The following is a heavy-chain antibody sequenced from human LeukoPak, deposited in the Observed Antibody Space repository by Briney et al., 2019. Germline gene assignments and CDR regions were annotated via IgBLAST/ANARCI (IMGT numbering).Heavy chain of an antibody. CDR2: ISYDGSNK. V-gene: IGHV3-30-3*01. J-gene: IGHJ1*01. CDR3: ARDRIAAAGLFQH. Sequence: GRSLRLSCAASGFTFSSYAMHWVRQAPGKGLEWVAVISYDGSNKYYADSVKGRFTISRDNSKNTLYLQMNSLRAEDTAVYYCARDRIAAAGLFQHWGQGTLVTVSS. CDR1: GFTFSSYA. D-gene: IGHD6-13*01.